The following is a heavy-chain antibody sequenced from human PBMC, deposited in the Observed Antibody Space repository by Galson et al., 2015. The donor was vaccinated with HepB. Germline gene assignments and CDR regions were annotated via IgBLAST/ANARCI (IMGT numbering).Heavy chain of an antibody. D-gene: IGHD3-22*01. CDR1: GYSFTSYW. Sequence: QSGAEVKKPGESLKISCKGSGYSFTSYWIGWVRQMPGKGLEWMGIIYPGDSDTRYSPSFQGQVTISADKSISTAYLQWSSLKASDTAMYYCASRHYDSSGYYYFDYWGQGTLVTVSS. CDR2: IYPGDSDT. J-gene: IGHJ4*02. V-gene: IGHV5-51*01. CDR3: ASRHYDSSGYYYFDY.